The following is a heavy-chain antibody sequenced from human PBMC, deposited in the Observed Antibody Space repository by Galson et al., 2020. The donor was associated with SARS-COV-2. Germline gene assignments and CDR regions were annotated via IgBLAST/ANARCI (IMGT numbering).Heavy chain of an antibody. D-gene: IGHD1-26*01. Sequence: ASVKVSCKASGYTFTGHYMNWVRQAPGHGLEWMGWINPNNGVTNYAQDFQGRVTMTRDMSLSTVYMDLNSLRGDDTAIYYCARGGSGSYCGYFDNWGQGTLVTVSS. CDR1: GYTFTGHY. J-gene: IGHJ4*01. CDR3: ARGGSGSYCGYFDN. V-gene: IGHV1-2*02. CDR2: INPNNGVT.